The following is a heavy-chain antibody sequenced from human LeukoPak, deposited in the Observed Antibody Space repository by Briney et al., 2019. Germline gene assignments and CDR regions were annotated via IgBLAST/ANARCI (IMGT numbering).Heavy chain of an antibody. Sequence: SETLSLTCTDSGGSLSRYYWSWIRRPPGKELEWIGYIFYSGSTNYNPSLKSRVTMSVDTFRDKFSLKLTSVTASDTAEYYCARHASAAGTFDLWGQGTLVTVSS. CDR1: GGSLSRYY. CDR3: ARHASAAGTFDL. D-gene: IGHD6-13*01. V-gene: IGHV4-59*08. CDR2: IFYSGST. J-gene: IGHJ5*02.